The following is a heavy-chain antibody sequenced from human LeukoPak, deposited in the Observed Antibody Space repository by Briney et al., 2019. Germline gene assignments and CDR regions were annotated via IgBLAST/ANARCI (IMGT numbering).Heavy chain of an antibody. CDR2: FDPEDGET. CDR1: RYTLTELS. D-gene: IGHD3-10*01. J-gene: IGHJ4*02. Sequence: ASVKVSCKVSRYTLTELSMHWVRQAPGKGLEWMGGFDPEDGETIYAQKFQGRVTMTEDTSTDTAYMELSSLRSEDTAVYYCATVYYYGSGSFDYWGQGTLVTVSS. CDR3: ATVYYYGSGSFDY. V-gene: IGHV1-24*01.